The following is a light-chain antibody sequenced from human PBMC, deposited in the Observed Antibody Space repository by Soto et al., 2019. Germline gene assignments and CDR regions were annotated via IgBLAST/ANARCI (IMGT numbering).Light chain of an antibody. J-gene: IGLJ3*02. Sequence: QSVLTQPASVSGSPGQSITISCTGTSSDIGRYKFVSWYQQYAGKAPKLMIFGVSDRPSGVSNRFSGSQSGNTASLTISGLQAEDEADYYCSSYTHSNTLVFGGGTKLTVL. CDR3: SSYTHSNTLV. CDR1: SSDIGRYKF. V-gene: IGLV2-14*01. CDR2: GVS.